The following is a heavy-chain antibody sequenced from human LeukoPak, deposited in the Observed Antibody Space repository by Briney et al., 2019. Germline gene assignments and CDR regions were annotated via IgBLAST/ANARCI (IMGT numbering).Heavy chain of an antibody. J-gene: IGHJ4*02. V-gene: IGHV4-61*08. CDR3: ARHGGYSTTFDY. Sequence: SETLSLTCTVSGDSMTRGGYYWSWVRQHPGKGLEWIGFIYSSGSTNYNPSLKSRVTISVDSSKNQISLNLTSVTAADTAVYYCARHGGYSTTFDYWGQGTLVAVSS. CDR2: IYSSGST. D-gene: IGHD6-13*01. CDR1: GDSMTRGGYY.